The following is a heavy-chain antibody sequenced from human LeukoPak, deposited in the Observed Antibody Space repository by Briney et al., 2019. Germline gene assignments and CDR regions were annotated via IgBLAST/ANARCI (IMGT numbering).Heavy chain of an antibody. CDR1: GDSFSSRNW. J-gene: IGHJ4*02. D-gene: IGHD6-13*01. V-gene: IGHV4-4*02. Sequence: PSGTLSLTCAVSGDSFSSRNWWSWVRQPPGKGLEWNGEIYHSGSTNYNPSLKSRVTISVDKSKNHFSLKLNSVTAADTAVYYCARRGVGGSWPIDYWGQGTLVTVSS. CDR3: ARRGVGGSWPIDY. CDR2: IYHSGST.